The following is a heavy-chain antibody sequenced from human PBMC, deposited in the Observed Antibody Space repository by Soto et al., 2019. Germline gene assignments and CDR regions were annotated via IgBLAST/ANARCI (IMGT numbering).Heavy chain of an antibody. D-gene: IGHD5-12*01. J-gene: IGHJ6*02. V-gene: IGHV3-33*01. CDR3: VGAAGYSGNDYVYYYGMDV. CDR2: VWYDGRNK. Sequence: QVQVVESGGGVVQPGRSLRLSCAASGFTFSSHGMHWVRQAPGKGLEWVALVWYDGRNKDYADSVKGRFTISRDNGKNTLDLQIHSPRDEDMAVYYWVGAAGYSGNDYVYYYGMDVWGHGTTVTVTS. CDR1: GFTFSSHG.